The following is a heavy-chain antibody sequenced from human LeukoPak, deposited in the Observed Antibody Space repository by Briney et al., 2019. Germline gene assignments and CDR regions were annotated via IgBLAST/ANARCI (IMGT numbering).Heavy chain of an antibody. CDR3: ARGYFDSSGYYYFDY. J-gene: IGHJ4*02. CDR1: GYTFTSYD. Sequence: ASVKVSCKASGYTFTSYDINWERQATGQGLEWMGWMNPNSGNTGYAQKFQGRVTMTRNTSISTAYMELSSLRSEDTAVYYCARGYFDSSGYYYFDYWGQGTLVTVSS. CDR2: MNPNSGNT. V-gene: IGHV1-8*01. D-gene: IGHD3-22*01.